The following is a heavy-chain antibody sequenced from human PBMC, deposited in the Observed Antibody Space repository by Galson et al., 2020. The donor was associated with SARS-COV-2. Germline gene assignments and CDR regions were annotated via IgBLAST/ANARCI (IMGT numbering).Heavy chain of an antibody. D-gene: IGHD3-22*01. J-gene: IGHJ5*02. Sequence: SGPTLAKPPQPLTLTCTFSGFSLSTSGMCVSWIRHPPGKTLEWLALIDWDDDKYYSTPLKTRLTISKDTSKNQVVLTMTNRDPVDTATYYCARVMTTFLGFDPWGQGTLVTVSS. CDR2: IDWDDDK. CDR3: ARVMTTFLGFDP. V-gene: IGHV2-70*01. CDR1: GFSLSTSGMC.